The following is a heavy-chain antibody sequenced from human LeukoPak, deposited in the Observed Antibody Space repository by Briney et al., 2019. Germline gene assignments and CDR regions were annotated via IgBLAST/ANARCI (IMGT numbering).Heavy chain of an antibody. CDR2: ISGSGGST. CDR1: GFTFSSYA. D-gene: IGHD2-2*02. Sequence: QSGGSLRLSCAASGFTFSSYAMSWVRQAPGKGLEWVSAISGSGGSTYYADSVKGRFTISRDNSKNTLYLQMNSLRAEDTAVYYCAKDALYCSSTSCHNPPDAFDIWGQGTMVTVSS. J-gene: IGHJ3*02. CDR3: AKDALYCSSTSCHNPPDAFDI. V-gene: IGHV3-23*01.